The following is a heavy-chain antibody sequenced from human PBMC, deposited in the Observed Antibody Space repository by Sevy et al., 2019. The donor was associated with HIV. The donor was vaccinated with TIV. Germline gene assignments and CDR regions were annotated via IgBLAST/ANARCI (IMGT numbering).Heavy chain of an antibody. D-gene: IGHD2-2*01. CDR2: VSHSGNT. V-gene: IGHV4-59*08. J-gene: IGHJ4*02. CDR1: GDSINTYY. Sequence: SETLSLTCTVSGDSINTYYWSWIRQPPGKGLEWIGYVSHSGNTNYNPSLKSRVSMSLGTSRNQFSLKVKSVTAADTAVYYCARLRWDLVVVPGATPGCYFDYWGQGTLVTVSS. CDR3: ARLRWDLVVVPGATPGCYFDY.